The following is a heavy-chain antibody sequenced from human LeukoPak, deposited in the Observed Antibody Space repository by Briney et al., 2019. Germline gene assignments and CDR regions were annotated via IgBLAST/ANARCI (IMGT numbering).Heavy chain of an antibody. Sequence: ASVNVSCKASGYTFTSYYMHWVRQAPGQGLEWMGWINTNTGNPTYAQGFTGRFVFSLDTSVSTAYLQISSLKAEDTAVYYCARDYGYSYGFWGSHDAFDIWGQGTMVTVSS. CDR1: GYTFTSYY. D-gene: IGHD5-18*01. CDR3: ARDYGYSYGFWGSHDAFDI. J-gene: IGHJ3*02. V-gene: IGHV7-4-1*02. CDR2: INTNTGNP.